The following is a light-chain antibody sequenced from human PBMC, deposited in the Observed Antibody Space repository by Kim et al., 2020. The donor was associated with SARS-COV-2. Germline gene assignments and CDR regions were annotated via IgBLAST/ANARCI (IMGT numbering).Light chain of an antibody. CDR3: QQVNSFPLVT. J-gene: IGKJ5*01. V-gene: IGKV1-9*01. CDR1: QDIGGY. Sequence: SVGDRVTITCRASQDIGGYLACYQQKPGSAPKLLIYAASTLQSGVPSRFSGRGSGTDFTLTISSLQPEDLATYFCQQVNSFPLVTFGQGTRLEIK. CDR2: AAS.